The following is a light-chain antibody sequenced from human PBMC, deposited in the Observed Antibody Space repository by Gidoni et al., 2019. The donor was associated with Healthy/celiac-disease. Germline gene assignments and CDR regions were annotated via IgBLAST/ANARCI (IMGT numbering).Light chain of an antibody. CDR2: DAS. J-gene: IGKJ1*01. CDR3: QQYNNWPRT. V-gene: IGKV3-15*01. CDR1: QSVNSN. Sequence: EIVMTQSPASLSVSPGERATLSCRASQSVNSNLAWYQRKRGHAPSLLIYDASTRATGIPVRFSGSGSGTEFTLTISSLQSEDFAVYYCQQYNNWPRTFGQGTKVEIK.